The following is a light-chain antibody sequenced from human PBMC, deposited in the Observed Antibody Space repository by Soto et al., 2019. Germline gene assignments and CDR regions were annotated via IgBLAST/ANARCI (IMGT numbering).Light chain of an antibody. V-gene: IGKV1-17*03. CDR2: AAS. CDR3: LQHHIYPLCT. J-gene: IGKJ1*01. Sequence: DIQMTQSPSAMSASVGDRVTITCRASQGISKYLAWSQQKPGKAPNRLIYAASSLHSVVPSRFSLSGSGSEFALTITSLQPQDFATESCLQHHIYPLCTFGQGTKVEIK. CDR1: QGISKY.